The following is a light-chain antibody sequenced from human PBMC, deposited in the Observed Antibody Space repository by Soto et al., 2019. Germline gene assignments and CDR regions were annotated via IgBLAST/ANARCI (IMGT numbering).Light chain of an antibody. CDR1: QSISSY. CDR3: QQGYSTPQT. CDR2: AAS. J-gene: IGKJ1*01. V-gene: IGKV1-39*01. Sequence: DIQMTQSPSTLSASVGDRFTITCRASQSISSYLNWYQQKPGKAPKLLIYAASSLQSGVPSRFSGSGSGTDFTLTISSLQPEDFATYYCQQGYSTPQTFGQGTKVDIK.